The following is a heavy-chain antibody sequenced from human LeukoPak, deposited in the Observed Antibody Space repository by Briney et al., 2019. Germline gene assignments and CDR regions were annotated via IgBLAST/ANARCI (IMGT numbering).Heavy chain of an antibody. Sequence: GGSLRLSCAASGFTFSSYDVSWVRQAPGKGLEWVSGISGSGSSTYYADSVKGRFTISRDNSKSTLYLQMNSLRAEDTAVYYCAKDRHAPGRYCSSTICFPFDPWGQGTLVTVSS. CDR1: GFTFSSYD. J-gene: IGHJ5*02. CDR3: AKDRHAPGRYCSSTICFPFDP. D-gene: IGHD2-2*01. V-gene: IGHV3-23*01. CDR2: ISGSGSST.